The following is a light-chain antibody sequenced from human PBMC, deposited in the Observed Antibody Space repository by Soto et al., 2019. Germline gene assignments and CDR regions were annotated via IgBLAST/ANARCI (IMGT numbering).Light chain of an antibody. CDR3: ATWDDSLNGVV. V-gene: IGLV1-44*01. J-gene: IGLJ2*01. CDR2: GNN. CDR1: SSNIVSNT. Sequence: QSVLTQPPSASGTPGQRVTISCSGSSSNIVSNTVNWYQQLPGTAPKLLIYGNNQRPSGVPDRFSGSKSGTSASLDISGLQSEDEADYYCATWDDSLNGVVFGGGTKVTVL.